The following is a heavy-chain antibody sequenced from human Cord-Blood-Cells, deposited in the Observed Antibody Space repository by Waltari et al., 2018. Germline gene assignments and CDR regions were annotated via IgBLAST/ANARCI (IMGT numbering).Heavy chain of an antibody. Sequence: QVQLVESGGGVVQPGRSLRLSCAASGFTFSSYGMHCVRQAPGKGLEWVAVISYDGSNKYYADSVKGRFTISRDNSKNTLYLQMNSLRAEDTAVYYCAKQGAARHYFDYWGQGTLVTVSS. J-gene: IGHJ4*02. CDR3: AKQGAARHYFDY. CDR1: GFTFSSYG. D-gene: IGHD6-6*01. CDR2: ISYDGSNK. V-gene: IGHV3-30*18.